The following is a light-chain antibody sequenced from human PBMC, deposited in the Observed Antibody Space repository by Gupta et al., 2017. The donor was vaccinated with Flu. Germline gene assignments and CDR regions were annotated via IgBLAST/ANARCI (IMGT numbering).Light chain of an antibody. J-gene: IGKJ4*01. Sequence: MTQSPSSLSASVGDRVTITCRASQSISSYLNWYQQKPGKAPKLLIYAASSLQSGVPSRFSGSGSGTDFTLTISRLQPEDFATYYCQQRDSTPHTFGGGTKVEIK. CDR3: QQRDSTPHT. CDR1: QSISSY. V-gene: IGKV1-39*01. CDR2: AAS.